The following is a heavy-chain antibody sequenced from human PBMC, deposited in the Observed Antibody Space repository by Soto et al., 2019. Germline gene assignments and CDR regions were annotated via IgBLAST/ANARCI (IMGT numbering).Heavy chain of an antibody. CDR2: ISWNSGSI. V-gene: IGHV3-9*01. J-gene: IGHJ4*02. CDR1: GFTFDDYA. Sequence: LRLSCAASGFTFDDYAMHWVRQAPGKGLEWVSGISWNSGSIGYADSVKGRFTISRDNAKNTLYLQMNSLRAEDTAVFYCGRGGSDSPMAPGYWGQGTLVTVSS. CDR3: GRGGSDSPMAPGY. D-gene: IGHD5-18*01.